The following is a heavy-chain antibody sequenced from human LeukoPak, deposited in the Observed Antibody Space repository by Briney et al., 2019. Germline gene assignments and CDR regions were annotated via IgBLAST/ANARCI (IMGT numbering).Heavy chain of an antibody. D-gene: IGHD6-13*01. J-gene: IGHJ3*02. V-gene: IGHV3-30*18. CDR1: GFTFSSYG. CDR3: AKDRAPSIAAAYDAFDI. CDR2: ISYDGSNK. Sequence: PGRSLRLSCAASGFTFSSYGMHWVRQAPGNGLEWVAVISYDGSNKYYADSVKGRFTISRDSSKNTLYLQMNSLRAEDTAVYYCAKDRAPSIAAAYDAFDIWGQGTMVTVSS.